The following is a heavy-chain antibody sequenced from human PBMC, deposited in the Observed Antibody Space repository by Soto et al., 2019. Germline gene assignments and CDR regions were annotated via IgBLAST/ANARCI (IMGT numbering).Heavy chain of an antibody. V-gene: IGHV4-59*11. CDR1: GDSISSHY. J-gene: IGHJ5*02. Sequence: QVQLHESGPGLAKPSETLALTCTVSGDSISSHYWSWLRQPPGKGLEGIGHIYQSGGTRYNPSLRSRVPMSVDTSKNQFSLNLRSVNAVDTAVYYCAKNAAVAGFCLDPWGQGILVNVSS. CDR2: IYQSGGT. D-gene: IGHD6-19*01. CDR3: AKNAAVAGFCLDP.